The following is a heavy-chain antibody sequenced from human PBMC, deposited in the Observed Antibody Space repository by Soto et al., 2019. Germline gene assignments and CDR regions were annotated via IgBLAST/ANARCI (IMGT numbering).Heavy chain of an antibody. Sequence: QVQLVQSGAEVKKPGASVKVSCKASGDTFTSYEINWVRQATGPGLEWMGWMNPNSGNTGYAQKFQGRVTMTRNTSISTGYMELSSLRSEDTAVYYCARLGYCSGGSCRRGNWFDPWGQGTLVTVSS. CDR2: MNPNSGNT. D-gene: IGHD2-15*01. CDR3: ARLGYCSGGSCRRGNWFDP. CDR1: GDTFTSYE. J-gene: IGHJ5*02. V-gene: IGHV1-8*01.